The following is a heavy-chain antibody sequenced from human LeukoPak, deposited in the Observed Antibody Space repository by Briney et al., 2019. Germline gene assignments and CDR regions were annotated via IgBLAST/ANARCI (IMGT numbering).Heavy chain of an antibody. CDR1: GGTFSSYA. Sequence: SVKVSCKASGGTFSSYAISWVRQAPGQGLEWMGGIIPIFGTANYAQKFQGRVTITTDESTSTAYMELSSLRSEDTAVYYCARDPLRYSYGYYFDYWGQGTLVTVSS. CDR2: IIPIFGTA. CDR3: ARDPLRYSYGYYFDY. V-gene: IGHV1-69*05. D-gene: IGHD5-18*01. J-gene: IGHJ4*02.